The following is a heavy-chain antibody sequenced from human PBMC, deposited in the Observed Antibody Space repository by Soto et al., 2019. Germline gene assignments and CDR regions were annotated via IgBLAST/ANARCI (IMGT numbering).Heavy chain of an antibody. CDR1: GGTFSSYA. CDR2: IIPIFGTA. D-gene: IGHD2-21*02. Sequence: QVQLVQSGAEVKKPGSSVKVSCKASGGTFSSYAISWVRQAPGQGLEWMGGIIPIFGTANYAQKFQGRVTITADESTSTAYMELSSLRSDDTAVYYCASDPYCGGDCYSNWYFDLWGRGTLVTVSS. CDR3: ASDPYCGGDCYSNWYFDL. J-gene: IGHJ2*01. V-gene: IGHV1-69*12.